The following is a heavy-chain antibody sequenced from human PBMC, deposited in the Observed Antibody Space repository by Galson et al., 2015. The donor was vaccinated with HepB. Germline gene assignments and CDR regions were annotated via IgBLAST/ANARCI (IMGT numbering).Heavy chain of an antibody. CDR2: IIPILGSV. Sequence: SVKVSCKASGGTFGTNAISWVRQAPGQGLEWMGQIIPILGSVDYAQKSKGRVTITADASTGTGYMEVTSLKSDDTAIYYCARVLRRGSSGYYIGYWGQGTLVTVSS. D-gene: IGHD3-22*01. CDR1: GGTFGTNA. J-gene: IGHJ4*02. CDR3: ARVLRRGSSGYYIGY. V-gene: IGHV1-69*11.